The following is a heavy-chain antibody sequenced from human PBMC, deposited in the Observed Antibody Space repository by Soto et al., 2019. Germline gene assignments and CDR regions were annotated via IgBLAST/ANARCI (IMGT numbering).Heavy chain of an antibody. CDR3: ARVDMDYYDSSANWFDP. CDR2: ISAYNGNT. J-gene: IGHJ5*02. Sequence: GASVKLSCKASGYTFTSYGSSWVRQAPGQGLEWMGWISAYNGNTNYAQKLQGRVTMTTDTSTSTAYIELRSLRSDDTAVYYCARVDMDYYDSSANWFDPWGQGTLVTVSS. CDR1: GYTFTSYG. V-gene: IGHV1-18*01. D-gene: IGHD3-22*01.